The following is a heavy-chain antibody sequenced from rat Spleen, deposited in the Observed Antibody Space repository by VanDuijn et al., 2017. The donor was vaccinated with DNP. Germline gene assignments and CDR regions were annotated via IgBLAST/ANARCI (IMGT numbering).Heavy chain of an antibody. CDR3: VRDSRDYGSYADYFDY. CDR2: ITSSGGST. V-gene: IGHV5-31*01. CDR1: GFTFNNYW. D-gene: IGHD1-8*01. J-gene: IGHJ2*01. Sequence: EVKLEESGGGLVQPGMSVKLSCTTSGFTFNNYWMTWIRQVPGKGLEWVASITSSGGSTYYPDSVKGRFTISRDNATNTLYLQMNSLRSEDTASYYCVRDSRDYGSYADYFDYWGQGVMVTVSS.